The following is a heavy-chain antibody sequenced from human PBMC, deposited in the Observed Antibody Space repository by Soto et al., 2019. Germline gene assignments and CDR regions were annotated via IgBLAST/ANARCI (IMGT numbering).Heavy chain of an antibody. V-gene: IGHV4-59*01. Sequence: SETLSLTCTVSGGSISSYYWSWIRQPPGKGLQWIGYIYYSGSTNYNPSLKSRVTISVDTSKNQFSLKLSSVTAADTAVYYCARDPVVRGMDWFDPWGQGTLVTVSS. CDR3: ARDPVVRGMDWFDP. D-gene: IGHD3-10*01. J-gene: IGHJ5*02. CDR2: IYYSGST. CDR1: GGSISSYY.